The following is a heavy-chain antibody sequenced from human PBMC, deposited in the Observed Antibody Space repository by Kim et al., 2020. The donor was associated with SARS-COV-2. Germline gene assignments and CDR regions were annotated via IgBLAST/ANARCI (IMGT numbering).Heavy chain of an antibody. V-gene: IGHV4-34*01. D-gene: IGHD6-13*01. Sequence: SETLSLTCAVYGGSFSGYYWSWIRQPPGKGLEWIGEINHSGSTNYNPSLKSRVSISVDTSKNQLSLKLSSVTAADTAVSYCARGGIAAAGKNWFDPWGQG. J-gene: IGHJ5*02. CDR1: GGSFSGYY. CDR2: INHSGST. CDR3: ARGGIAAAGKNWFDP.